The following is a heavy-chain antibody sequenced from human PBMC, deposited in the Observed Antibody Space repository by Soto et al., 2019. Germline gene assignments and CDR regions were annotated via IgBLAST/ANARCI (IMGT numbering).Heavy chain of an antibody. D-gene: IGHD5-12*01. V-gene: IGHV4-59*01. J-gene: IGHJ4*02. CDR2: IYYSGST. Sequence: QVQLQESGPGLVKPSETLSLTCTVSGGSIRSYYWSWIRQPPGKGLEWIGYIYYSGSTNYNPSLKSRVTISVDTSKNQFSLKLTSVTAADTAVYYCARGGYSGYDFDYWGQGTLVTVSS. CDR3: ARGGYSGYDFDY. CDR1: GGSIRSYY.